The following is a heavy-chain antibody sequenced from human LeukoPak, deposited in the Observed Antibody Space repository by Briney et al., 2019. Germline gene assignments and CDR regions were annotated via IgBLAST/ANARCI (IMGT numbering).Heavy chain of an antibody. J-gene: IGHJ4*02. CDR3: AKARGFAVVTAIDS. V-gene: IGHV3-23*01. CDR2: ISVRGDGT. CDR1: GFTFSTYA. Sequence: GGSLRLSCAASGFTFSTYAMNWVRQAPGKGLEWVSVISVRGDGTFYADSAKGRFSISRDTSKSTLYLQMNSLRAEDTAVYYCAKARGFAVVTAIDSWGQGTLVAVSS. D-gene: IGHD2-21*02.